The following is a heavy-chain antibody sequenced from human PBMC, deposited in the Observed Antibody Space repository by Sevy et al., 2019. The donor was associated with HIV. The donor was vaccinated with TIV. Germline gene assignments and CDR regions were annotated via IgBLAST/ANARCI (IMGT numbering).Heavy chain of an antibody. Sequence: GGSLRLSCAASGFTFSKYAMHWVRQTPGKGLEWLAVISYDVINKYYADSVKGRFTISRDNSKNTLYLQMNSLTTEDTAVYYCARLPPTRAFDIWGQGTLVTVSS. CDR2: ISYDVINK. CDR3: ARLPPTRAFDI. J-gene: IGHJ3*02. CDR1: GFTFSKYA. D-gene: IGHD1-1*01. V-gene: IGHV3-30*04.